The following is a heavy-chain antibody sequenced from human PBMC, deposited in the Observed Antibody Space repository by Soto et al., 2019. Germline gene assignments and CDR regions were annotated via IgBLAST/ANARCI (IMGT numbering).Heavy chain of an antibody. CDR3: ARDRVVGIQWYSDL. CDR2: IYSGGST. CDR1: GFTVSSNY. Sequence: EVQLVESGGGLIQPGGSLRLSCAASGFTVSSNYMSWVRQAPGKGLEWASVIYSGGSTYYEDSVKGRFTISRDNSKNTLYLQKISLRAESTDVYYCARDRVVGIQWYSDLWGRGTLVTVSS. J-gene: IGHJ2*01. D-gene: IGHD3-22*01. V-gene: IGHV3-53*01.